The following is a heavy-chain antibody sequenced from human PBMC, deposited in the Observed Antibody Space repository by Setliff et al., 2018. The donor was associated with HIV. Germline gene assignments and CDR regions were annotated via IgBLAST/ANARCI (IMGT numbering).Heavy chain of an antibody. V-gene: IGHV4-30-4*08. J-gene: IGHJ6*03. CDR3: ARVSKTYWYSIPRDYYHHMDV. CDR2: IYYSGST. CDR1: GGSISSGDYS. Sequence: SETLSLTCTVSGGSISSGDYSWSWIRQPPGKGLEWIGYIYYSGSTHYNPSLNDRATISLDTSKNQFSLKLSSVSAADTAVYYCARVSKTYWYSIPRDYYHHMDVWGKGTTVTVSS. D-gene: IGHD2-8*02.